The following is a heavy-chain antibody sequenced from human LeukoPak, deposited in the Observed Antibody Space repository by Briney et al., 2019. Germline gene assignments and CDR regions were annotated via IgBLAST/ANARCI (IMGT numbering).Heavy chain of an antibody. CDR2: ISYDGSNK. J-gene: IGHJ4*02. Sequence: PGGSLTLSCAASGFTFSSYAMHWVRRAPGKGLEWGAVISYDGSNKYYADSVKGRFTISRDNSKNTLYLQMTSLRAEDTAVYYCARDSSPYYYGSGSHDYWGQGTLVTVSS. V-gene: IGHV3-30*04. CDR1: GFTFSSYA. CDR3: ARDSSPYYYGSGSHDY. D-gene: IGHD3-10*01.